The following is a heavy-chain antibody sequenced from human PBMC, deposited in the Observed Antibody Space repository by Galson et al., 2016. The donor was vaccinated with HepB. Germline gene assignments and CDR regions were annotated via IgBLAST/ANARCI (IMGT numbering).Heavy chain of an antibody. Sequence: SLRLSCAGSGFIFSTYAMSWVRQAPGKGLEWISLISDNGHATYYADPVRGRFSIARDNSKNTLYLQMNSPRADDTAVYYCAKCPPGTRGSLDSWGQGTLVTVSS. V-gene: IGHV3-23*01. J-gene: IGHJ4*02. CDR2: ISDNGHAT. CDR3: AKCPPGTRGSLDS. D-gene: IGHD1-14*01. CDR1: GFIFSTYA.